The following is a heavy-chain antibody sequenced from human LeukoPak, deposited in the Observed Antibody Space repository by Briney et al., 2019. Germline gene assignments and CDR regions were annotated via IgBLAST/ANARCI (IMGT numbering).Heavy chain of an antibody. V-gene: IGHV4-59*12. CDR1: GGSISNSY. Sequence: SETLSLTCTVSGGSISNSYWSWIRQPPGEGLEWIGYIYYSGSTNYNPSLKSRVAISVDTSKNQFSLKLRSVTAADTAVYCCARLRDLYNVFDHWGQGSLVTVSS. D-gene: IGHD2-2*02. CDR3: ARLRDLYNVFDH. CDR2: IYYSGST. J-gene: IGHJ4*02.